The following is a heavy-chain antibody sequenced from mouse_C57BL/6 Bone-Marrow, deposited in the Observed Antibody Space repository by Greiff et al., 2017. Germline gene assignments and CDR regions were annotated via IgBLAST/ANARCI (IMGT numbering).Heavy chain of an antibody. V-gene: IGHV5-6*01. CDR2: ISSGGSYT. D-gene: IGHD1-1*01. CDR3: AREDYYGSWFAY. CDR1: GFTFSSYG. Sequence: EVMLVESGGDLVKPGGSLKLSCAASGFTFSSYGMSWVRQTPDKRLEWVATISSGGSYTYYPDSVKGRFTISRDNAKKTLYLQMSSMKSEDTAMYYCAREDYYGSWFAYWGQGTLVIVSA. J-gene: IGHJ3*01.